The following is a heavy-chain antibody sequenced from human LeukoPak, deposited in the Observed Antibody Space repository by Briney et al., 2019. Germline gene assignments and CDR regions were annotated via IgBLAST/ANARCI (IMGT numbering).Heavy chain of an antibody. V-gene: IGHV1-46*01. Sequence: ASVTVSRKASGYTFTSYYMHWLRQAPGQGLEWMGIINPSGGSTSYPQKFQGRVTMTRDTSTSTVYMELSSLRSEDTAVYYCARDGDIVVVVAATPGWYFDLWGRGTLVTVSS. D-gene: IGHD2-15*01. CDR3: ARDGDIVVVVAATPGWYFDL. CDR2: INPSGGST. CDR1: GYTFTSYY. J-gene: IGHJ2*01.